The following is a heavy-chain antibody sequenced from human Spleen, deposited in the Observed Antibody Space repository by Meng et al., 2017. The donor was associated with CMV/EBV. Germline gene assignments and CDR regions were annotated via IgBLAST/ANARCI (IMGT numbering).Heavy chain of an antibody. J-gene: IGHJ6*02. Sequence: ASVKVSCKASGYTFTGYYMHWVRQAPGQGLEWMGWINPNSGGTNYAQKLQGRVTMTTDTSTSTVYMELRSLRSDDTAVYYCARFLRGYYDFWSGCDCMDVWGQGTTVTVSS. V-gene: IGHV1-2*02. CDR1: GYTFTGYY. CDR2: INPNSGGT. D-gene: IGHD3-3*01. CDR3: ARFLRGYYDFWSGCDCMDV.